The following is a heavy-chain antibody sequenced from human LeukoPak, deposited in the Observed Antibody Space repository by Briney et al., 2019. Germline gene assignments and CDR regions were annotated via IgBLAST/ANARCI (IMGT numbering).Heavy chain of an antibody. V-gene: IGHV3-53*01. D-gene: IGHD2-8*01. CDR3: AREDALDY. J-gene: IGHJ4*02. Sequence: GGSLRLSCAASGFTFSSNFITWVRQAPGKGLEWVSVITPGGSTYYADSVKGRFTISRDNSKNTVYLQMKSLRVEDTAVYYCAREDALDYWGQGTLVTVSS. CDR2: ITPGGST. CDR1: GFTFSSNF.